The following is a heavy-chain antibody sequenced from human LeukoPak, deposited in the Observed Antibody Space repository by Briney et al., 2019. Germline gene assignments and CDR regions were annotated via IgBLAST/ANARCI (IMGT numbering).Heavy chain of an antibody. CDR1: GFTFSSYA. CDR3: ARGVLSRWFGETPSPRGFDP. J-gene: IGHJ5*02. D-gene: IGHD3-10*01. Sequence: GGSLRLSCAASGFTFSSYAMHWVRQAPGMGLEWVAVISYDGSNKYYADSVKGRFTISRDNSKNTLYLQMNSLRAEDTAVYYCARGVLSRWFGETPSPRGFDPWGQGTLVTVSS. CDR2: ISYDGSNK. V-gene: IGHV3-30-3*01.